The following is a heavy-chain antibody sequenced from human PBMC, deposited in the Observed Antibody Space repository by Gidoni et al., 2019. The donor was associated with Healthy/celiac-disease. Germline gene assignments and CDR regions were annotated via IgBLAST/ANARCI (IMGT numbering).Heavy chain of an antibody. CDR3: ARSGRSSSWGPY. J-gene: IGHJ4*02. CDR2: IYSGGST. CDR1: GFTVSSNY. D-gene: IGHD6-13*01. V-gene: IGHV3-66*01. Sequence: EVQLVESGGGLVQPGGSLRLSWAASGFTVSSNYMSWVRQAPGKGLEWVSVIYSGGSTYYADSVKGRFTISRDNSKNTLYLQMNSLRAEDTAVYYCARSGRSSSWGPYWGQGTLVTVSS.